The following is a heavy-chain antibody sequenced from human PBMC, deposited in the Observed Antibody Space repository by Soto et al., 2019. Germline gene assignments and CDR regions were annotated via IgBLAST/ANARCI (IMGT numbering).Heavy chain of an antibody. V-gene: IGHV4-34*01. Sequence: SETLSLTCAVYGGSFSGYYWSWIRQPPGKGLEWIGEINHSGSTNYNPSLKSRVTISVDTSKNQFSLKLSSVTAADTAVYYCERGRHISTGYYKGYYYGMDLRGPRTTVT. D-gene: IGHD3-9*01. CDR3: ERGRHISTGYYKGYYYGMDL. CDR1: GGSFSGYY. J-gene: IGHJ6*02. CDR2: INHSGST.